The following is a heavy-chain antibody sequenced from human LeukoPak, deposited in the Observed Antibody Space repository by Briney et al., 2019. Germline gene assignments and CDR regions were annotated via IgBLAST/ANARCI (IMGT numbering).Heavy chain of an antibody. D-gene: IGHD1-1*01. V-gene: IGHV6-1*01. J-gene: IGHJ4*02. CDR3: ARGPGTLHS. CDR2: KYYRSKSYN. Sequence: QTPSLTSAICAGSIFNKSAAGSWLRQPPSSGFEWVGSKYYRSKSYNVYAVPGKSRITINPDTSKNQLHLQLMSVTPDDTAVYYCARGPGTLHSWGEGTLV. CDR1: AGSIFNKSAA.